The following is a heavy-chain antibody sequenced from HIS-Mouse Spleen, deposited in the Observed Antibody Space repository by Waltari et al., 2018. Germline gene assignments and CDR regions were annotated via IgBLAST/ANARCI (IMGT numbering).Heavy chain of an antibody. J-gene: IGHJ2*01. D-gene: IGHD6-13*01. CDR2: IYTSGST. CDR1: GGSISSYY. Sequence: QVQLQESGSGLVKPSETLSLTCTVSGGSISSYYWRWIRQPAGKGLEWIGRIYTSGSTNYNPSLKSRVTMSVDTSKNQFSLKLSSVTAADTAVYYCAREIPYSSSWYDWYFDLWGRGTLVTVSS. V-gene: IGHV4-4*07. CDR3: AREIPYSSSWYDWYFDL.